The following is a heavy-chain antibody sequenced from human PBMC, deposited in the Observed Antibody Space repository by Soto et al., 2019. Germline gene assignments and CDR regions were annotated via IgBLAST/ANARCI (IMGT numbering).Heavy chain of an antibody. Sequence: PVGSLRLSCAASGFTFSSYGMHWVRQAPGKGLEWVAVISYDGSNKYYADSVKGRFTISRDNSKNTLYLQMNSLRAEDTAVYYCAKILHFDYGEYGSYYYGMDGWGQGTTVTVS. V-gene: IGHV3-30*18. J-gene: IGHJ6*02. D-gene: IGHD4-17*01. CDR2: ISYDGSNK. CDR3: AKILHFDYGEYGSYYYGMDG. CDR1: GFTFSSYG.